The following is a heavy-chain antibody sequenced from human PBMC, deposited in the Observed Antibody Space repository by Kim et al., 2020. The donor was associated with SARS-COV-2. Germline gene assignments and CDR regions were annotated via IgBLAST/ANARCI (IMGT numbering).Heavy chain of an antibody. Sequence: SETLSLTCTVSGDSINSNYWSWIRQPPGKGLEWIGYIYYTGSTKYASSLKSRVTILLDKSRKQFSLRLSSVTAADTAVYYCARYEELNYYFDYWGQGTLVTVSS. CDR1: GDSINSNY. CDR3: ARYEELNYYFDY. CDR2: IYYTGST. D-gene: IGHD3-10*01. V-gene: IGHV4-59*08. J-gene: IGHJ4*02.